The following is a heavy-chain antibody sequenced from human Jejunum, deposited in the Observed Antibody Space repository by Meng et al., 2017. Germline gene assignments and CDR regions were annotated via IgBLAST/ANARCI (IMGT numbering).Heavy chain of an antibody. J-gene: IGHJ5*02. CDR2: INTNTGNA. V-gene: IGHV7-4-1*02. CDR1: GYILTKHA. CDR3: ARSGYSGYDLDP. D-gene: IGHD5-12*01. Sequence: QSQLVHAGSELKKPGAQVKFSCKSSGYILTKHAMNWVRQAPGQGLEWMGWINTNTGNADYAQGFTGRFVFSLDTSASTAYLQISNLKTEDTAVYFCARSGYSGYDLDPWGQGTLVTVSS.